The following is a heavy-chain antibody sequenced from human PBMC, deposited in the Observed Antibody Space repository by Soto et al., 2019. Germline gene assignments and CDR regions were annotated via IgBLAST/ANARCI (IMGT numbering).Heavy chain of an antibody. Sequence: PGGSLRLSCAASGFAFSSYGMHWVRQAPGKGLEWVAVISYDGSNKYYADSVKGRFTISRDNSKNTLYLQMNSLRAEDTAVYYCAKPLGPGGAFDIWGQGTMITVSS. CDR3: AKPLGPGGAFDI. CDR2: ISYDGSNK. V-gene: IGHV3-30*18. D-gene: IGHD7-27*01. J-gene: IGHJ3*02. CDR1: GFAFSSYG.